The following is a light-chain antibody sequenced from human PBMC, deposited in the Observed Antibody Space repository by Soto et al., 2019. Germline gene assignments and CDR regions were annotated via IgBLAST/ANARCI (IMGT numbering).Light chain of an antibody. CDR3: QQYHSSPLT. CDR2: GTS. CDR1: QTITNTY. J-gene: IGKJ4*01. Sequence: EIVLTQSPGTLSLSPGERATLSCRASQTITNTYLAWYQQRPGQAPRLLIYGTSNRATGIPGRFSGSGSATDFTLTISRLQPEDFAVYYCQQYHSSPLTFGGGTKVDIK. V-gene: IGKV3-20*01.